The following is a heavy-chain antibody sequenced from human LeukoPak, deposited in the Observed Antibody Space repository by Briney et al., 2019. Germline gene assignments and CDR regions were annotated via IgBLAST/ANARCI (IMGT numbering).Heavy chain of an antibody. D-gene: IGHD1-1*01. CDR1: GGSFSGYC. J-gene: IGHJ4*02. Sequence: PSETLSLTCAVYGGSFSGYCWSWIRQPPGKGLEWIGEINHSGSTNYNPSLKSRVTISVDTSKNQFSLKLSSVTAADTAVYYCATDNWNGVSWGQGTLVTVSS. V-gene: IGHV4-34*01. CDR3: ATDNWNGVS. CDR2: INHSGST.